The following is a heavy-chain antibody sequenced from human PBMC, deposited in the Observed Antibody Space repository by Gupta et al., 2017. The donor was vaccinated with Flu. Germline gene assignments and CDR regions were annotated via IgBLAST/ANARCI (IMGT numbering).Heavy chain of an antibody. CDR1: GLFFQDYA. Sequence: EVELVESGGGLVQPGRSLRLSCAGTGLFFQDYAMYWVRQAPGKGLEWISGISWNSGSIVYADSVKGRFTISRDNAKKSLYLQMNSLRPEDTALYYCTQDRSGTYYGPFVVWGQGTMVTVSS. D-gene: IGHD1-26*01. J-gene: IGHJ3*01. CDR2: ISWNSGSI. CDR3: TQDRSGTYYGPFVV. V-gene: IGHV3-9*01.